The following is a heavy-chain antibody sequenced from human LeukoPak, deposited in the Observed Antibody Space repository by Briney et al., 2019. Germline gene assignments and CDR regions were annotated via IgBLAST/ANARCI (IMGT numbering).Heavy chain of an antibody. V-gene: IGHV3-30*02. CDR3: AKDKDYGDYVFDY. Sequence: GGSLRLSCAASGFTFSSYWMSWVRQAPGKGLEWVAFIRYDGSNKYYADSVKGRFTISRDNSKNTLYLQMNSLRAEDTAVYYCAKDKDYGDYVFDYWGQGTLVTVSS. J-gene: IGHJ4*02. CDR2: IRYDGSNK. CDR1: GFTFSSYW. D-gene: IGHD4-17*01.